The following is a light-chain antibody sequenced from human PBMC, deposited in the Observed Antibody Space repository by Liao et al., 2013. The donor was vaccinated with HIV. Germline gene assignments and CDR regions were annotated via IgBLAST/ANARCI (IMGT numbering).Light chain of an antibody. J-gene: IGLJ3*02. CDR1: NIGTKR. CDR3: QSTDRSLTYFWV. CDR2: YDS. V-gene: IGLV3-21*01. Sequence: SYVLTQPPSVSVAPGTTATITCGGINIGTKRVHWYQHKPGQAPVVVISYDSNRPSGIPERFSGSSSGATVTLTISGVQPEDEADYYCQSTDRSLTYFWVFGGGTKLTVL.